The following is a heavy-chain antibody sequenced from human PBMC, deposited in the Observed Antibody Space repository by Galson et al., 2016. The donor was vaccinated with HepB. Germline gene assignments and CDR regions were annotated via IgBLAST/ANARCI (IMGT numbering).Heavy chain of an antibody. CDR2: IYYSGRT. D-gene: IGHD2-15*01. CDR3: ARVPYCSGSTCLARYFDY. V-gene: IGHV4-61*08. J-gene: IGHJ4*02. Sequence: SETLSLTCTVSSFSINNGGYYWTWIRQQPGKGLEWIGNIYYSGRTDYNPSLKSRVTISAGSSKNEFSLKLTSVTAADTAVYYCARVPYCSGSTCLARYFDYRGQGILVTVSS. CDR1: SFSINNGGYY.